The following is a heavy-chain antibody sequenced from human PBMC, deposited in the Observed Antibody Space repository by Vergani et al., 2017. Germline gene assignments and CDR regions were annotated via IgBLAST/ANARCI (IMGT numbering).Heavy chain of an antibody. V-gene: IGHV3-21*01. J-gene: IGHJ4*02. D-gene: IGHD6-19*01. CDR3: AKVGVAGVNGFDFDH. CDR1: GFSLSTYT. Sequence: EVQLVESGGGLVNPGGCLTLSCVASGFSLSTYTFNWVRKAPGGGLVWVSSLSSSSRYIFYADSVRGRFTVSRDNAKNSLFLQMNSLRDEDTAMYYCAKVGVAGVNGFDFDHWGLGTLVTVSS. CDR2: LSSSSRYI.